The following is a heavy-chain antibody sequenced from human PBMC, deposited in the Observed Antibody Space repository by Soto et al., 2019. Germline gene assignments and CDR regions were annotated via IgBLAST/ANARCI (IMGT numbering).Heavy chain of an antibody. CDR1: GGSFSGYY. J-gene: IGHJ5*02. V-gene: IGHV4-34*01. CDR2: INHSGST. Sequence: PSETLSVTCAGYGGSFSGYYWSWIRQPPGKGLEWIGEINHSGSTNYNPSLKSRVTISVDTSKNQFSLKLSSVTAADTAVYYCARGRGRYYYDSSGYNWFDPWGQGTLVTVSS. CDR3: ARGRGRYYYDSSGYNWFDP. D-gene: IGHD3-22*01.